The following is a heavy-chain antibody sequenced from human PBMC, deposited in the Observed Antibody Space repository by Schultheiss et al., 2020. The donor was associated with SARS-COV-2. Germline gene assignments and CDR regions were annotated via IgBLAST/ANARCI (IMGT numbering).Heavy chain of an antibody. V-gene: IGHV1-2*06. CDR3: ASPLGDYYYGMDV. Sequence: GESLKISCKASGHTFTTYYIHWVRQAPGQGLEWMGRINPNSGGTDYAQKFQGRVTMTRDTSISTAYMELSRLRSDDTAVYYCASPLGDYYYGMDVWGQGTTVTVSS. CDR1: GHTFTTYY. CDR2: INPNSGGT. J-gene: IGHJ6*02.